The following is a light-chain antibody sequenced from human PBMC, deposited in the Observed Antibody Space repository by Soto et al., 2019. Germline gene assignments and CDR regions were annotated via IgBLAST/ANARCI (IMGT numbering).Light chain of an antibody. CDR3: QQYSSRPIT. J-gene: IGKJ5*01. Sequence: RMTQSPSSLPVSVRHRVTLXCRASQSISSYLNWYQQKPGKAPKLLIYAASSLQSGIPSRFGGRGSGTDFTLTISGLQPEDFAPYYCQQYSSRPITLGQGGRLEIK. V-gene: IGKV1-39*01. CDR1: QSISSY. CDR2: AAS.